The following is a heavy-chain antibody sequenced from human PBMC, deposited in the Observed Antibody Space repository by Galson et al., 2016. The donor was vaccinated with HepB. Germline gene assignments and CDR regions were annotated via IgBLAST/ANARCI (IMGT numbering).Heavy chain of an antibody. CDR3: AGMSSGWRGDFDY. J-gene: IGHJ4*02. CDR1: GFIFSTYD. V-gene: IGHV3-13*01. D-gene: IGHD6-19*01. Sequence: SLRLSCAASGFIFSTYDMHWVRQATGKGLEWVSSINSAGDTYYPDSVKGRFTIPRDNPKNSLYLQGNSLRAEDTAVYYCAGMSSGWRGDFDYWGQGALVTVSS. CDR2: INSAGDT.